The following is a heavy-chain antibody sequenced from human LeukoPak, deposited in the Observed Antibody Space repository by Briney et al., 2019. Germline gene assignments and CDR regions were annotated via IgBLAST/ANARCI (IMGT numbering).Heavy chain of an antibody. Sequence: ASVKVSCKASGYSSTNYGISWVRQAPGQGLEWMGWIHIYRGNTNYAQKFQGRVTTTTGTSTSTVYMEVRGLRSDDTAMYYCARDVGITVADSFDPWGQGTLVTVSS. V-gene: IGHV1-18*01. D-gene: IGHD6-13*01. J-gene: IGHJ5*02. CDR2: IHIYRGNT. CDR1: GYSSTNYG. CDR3: ARDVGITVADSFDP.